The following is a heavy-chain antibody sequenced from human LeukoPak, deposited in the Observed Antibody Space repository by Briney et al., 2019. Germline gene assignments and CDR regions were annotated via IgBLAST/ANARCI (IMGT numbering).Heavy chain of an antibody. Sequence: GGSLRLSCAASGFTFSSYSMNWVRQAPGKGLEWVSSISSSSSYIYYADSVKGRFPISRDNAKNSLYLQMNSLRAEDTAVYYCARVRSSWFSFDYWGQGTLVTVSS. D-gene: IGHD6-13*01. CDR1: GFTFSSYS. J-gene: IGHJ4*02. CDR3: ARVRSSWFSFDY. CDR2: ISSSSSYI. V-gene: IGHV3-21*01.